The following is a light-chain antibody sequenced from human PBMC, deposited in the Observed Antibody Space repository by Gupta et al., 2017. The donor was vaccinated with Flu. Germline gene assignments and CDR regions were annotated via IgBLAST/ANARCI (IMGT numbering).Light chain of an antibody. V-gene: IGKV1-39*01. CDR2: AAS. CDR1: QSIRNY. Sequence: DIQMTQSPSSLSASVGDRVTITCRASQSIRNYLNWYQQKPGKVPKLLIYAASSLQSGVPSRFRGSGYGTEFSLTISSRQPEDFAPYYCQQSDSTLWYTFGQGTKLEIK. CDR3: QQSDSTLWYT. J-gene: IGKJ2*01.